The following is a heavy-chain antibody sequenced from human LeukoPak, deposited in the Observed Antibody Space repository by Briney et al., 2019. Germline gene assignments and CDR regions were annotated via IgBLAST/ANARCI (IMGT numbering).Heavy chain of an antibody. CDR3: ARDPYYGDYGFDY. J-gene: IGHJ4*02. CDR1: GYTFTGYY. Sequence: ASVKVSCKASGYTFTGYYMHWVRQAPGQGLEWMGWINPNSGDTNYAQKFQGRVTMTRDTSISTAYMELSRLRSEDTAVYYCARDPYYGDYGFDYWGQGTLVTVSS. CDR2: INPNSGDT. V-gene: IGHV1-2*02. D-gene: IGHD4-17*01.